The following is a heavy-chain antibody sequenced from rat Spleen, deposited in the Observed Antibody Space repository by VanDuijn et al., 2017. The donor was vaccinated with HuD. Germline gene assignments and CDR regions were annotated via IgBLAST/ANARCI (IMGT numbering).Heavy chain of an antibody. D-gene: IGHD1-6*01. CDR1: GFSLTSSG. CDR3: TRDRILRSTGFDY. CDR2: ISYDGSST. Sequence: VQLKESGPGLVQPSQTLSLTCTVSGFSLTSSGVSWVRQPPGKGLEWVATISYDGSSTYYRDSVKGRFSISRDNAKSSLYLQMDSLRSEDTATYYCTRDRILRSTGFDYWGQGVMVTVSS. J-gene: IGHJ2*01. V-gene: IGHV5-29*01.